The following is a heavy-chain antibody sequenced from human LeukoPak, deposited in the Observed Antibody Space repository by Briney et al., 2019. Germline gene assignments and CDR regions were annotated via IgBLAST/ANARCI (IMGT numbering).Heavy chain of an antibody. Sequence: GASVKVSCKASGYTFTSYDINWVRQATGQGLEWMGWMNPNSGNTGYAQKFQGRVTITRNTSISTAYMELSSLRSEDTAVYYCAREVADCSGGSCYGIHYYYYYMDVWGKGTTVTVSS. J-gene: IGHJ6*03. CDR3: AREVADCSGGSCYGIHYYYYYMDV. CDR1: GYTFTSYD. V-gene: IGHV1-8*03. D-gene: IGHD2-15*01. CDR2: MNPNSGNT.